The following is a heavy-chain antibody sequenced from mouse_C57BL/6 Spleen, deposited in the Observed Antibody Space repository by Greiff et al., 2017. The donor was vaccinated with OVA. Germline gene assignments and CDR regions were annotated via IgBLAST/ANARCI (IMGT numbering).Heavy chain of an antibody. J-gene: IGHJ4*01. CDR3: ARGITTVVERNAMDY. Sequence: VQLQQPGAELVRPGTSVKLSCKASGYTFTSYWMHWVKQRPGQGLEWIGVIDPSDSYTNYNQKFKGKATLTVDTASSTAYMQLSSLTSEDSAVYYCARGITTVVERNAMDYWGQGTSVTVSS. CDR1: GYTFTSYW. D-gene: IGHD1-1*01. CDR2: IDPSDSYT. V-gene: IGHV1-59*01.